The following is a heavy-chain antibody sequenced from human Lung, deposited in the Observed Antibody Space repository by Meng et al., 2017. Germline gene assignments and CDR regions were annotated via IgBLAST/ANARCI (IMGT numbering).Heavy chain of an antibody. CDR3: ARGIVGAITYDFDY. CDR2: IKQDGSEK. J-gene: IGHJ4*02. V-gene: IGHV3-7*04. D-gene: IGHD1-26*01. Sequence: GESLKISCAASGFTFSSYWMSWVRQAPGKGLEWVANIKQDGSEKYYVDSVKGRFTISRDNAKNSLYLQMNSLRAEETAVSYCARGIVGAITYDFDYWGQGTPVTVAS. CDR1: GFTFSSYW.